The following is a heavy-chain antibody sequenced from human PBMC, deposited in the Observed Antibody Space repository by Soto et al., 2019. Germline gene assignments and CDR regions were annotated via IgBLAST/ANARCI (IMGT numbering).Heavy chain of an antibody. CDR2: IYYSGST. CDR1: GGSISSYY. Sequence: QVQLQESGPGLVKPSETLSLTCTVSGGSISSYYWSWIRQPPGKGLEWIGYIYYSGSTNYNPSLKSRVTISVDTSKNQFSLKLSSVTAADTAVYYCARAGGSYYSPYYCYGMDVWGQGTTVTVSS. D-gene: IGHD1-26*01. V-gene: IGHV4-59*01. CDR3: ARAGGSYYSPYYCYGMDV. J-gene: IGHJ6*02.